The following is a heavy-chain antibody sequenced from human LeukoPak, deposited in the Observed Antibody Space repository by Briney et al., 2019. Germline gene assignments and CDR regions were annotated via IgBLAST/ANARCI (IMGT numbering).Heavy chain of an antibody. Sequence: GGSLRLSCAASGFTFNSYGMHWVRQAPGKGLGWGSVMWYDESNKYYADSVKGQFTISRDESKNTLYLQMNSLRAEDKDMYYCARGLPPVMKYYFDYWGQGTLVTVSS. J-gene: IGHJ4*02. CDR2: MWYDESNK. D-gene: IGHD4-11*01. CDR3: ARGLPPVMKYYFDY. V-gene: IGHV3-33*01. CDR1: GFTFNSYG.